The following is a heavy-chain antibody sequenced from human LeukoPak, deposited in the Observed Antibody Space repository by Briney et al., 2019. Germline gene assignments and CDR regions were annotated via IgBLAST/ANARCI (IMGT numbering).Heavy chain of an antibody. D-gene: IGHD3-10*01. CDR3: AKEVITMVRETHYFDY. CDR2: ITSSGRYI. CDR1: GFTFSSYS. V-gene: IGHV3-21*04. Sequence: PGGSLRLSCAASGFTFSSYSMNWVRQAPGKGLEWVSSITSSGRYIYYADSVKGRFTISRDNSKNTLYLQMNSLRAEDTAVYYCAKEVITMVRETHYFDYWGQGTLVTVSS. J-gene: IGHJ4*02.